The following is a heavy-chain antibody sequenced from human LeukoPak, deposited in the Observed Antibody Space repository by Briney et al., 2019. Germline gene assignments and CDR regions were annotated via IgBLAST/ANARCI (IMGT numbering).Heavy chain of an antibody. Sequence: SETLSLTCTVSGGSISSGDYYWSWIRQPPGKGLEYIGYIHYSGSTYYNPSLKSRITISVDTSKNQFSLKLSSVTAADTAVYYCARGSWSSSIDYWGQGTLVTVSS. D-gene: IGHD6-6*01. V-gene: IGHV4-30-4*01. CDR2: IHYSGST. CDR3: ARGSWSSSIDY. CDR1: GGSISSGDYY. J-gene: IGHJ4*02.